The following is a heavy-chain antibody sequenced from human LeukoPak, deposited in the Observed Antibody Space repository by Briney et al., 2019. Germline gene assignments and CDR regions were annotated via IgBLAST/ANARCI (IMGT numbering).Heavy chain of an antibody. J-gene: IGHJ4*02. CDR2: IIPIFGTA. Sequence: ASVKVSCKASGGTSSSYAISWVRQAPGQGLEWMGGIIPIFGTANYAQKFQGRVTITADESTSTAYMELSSLRSEDTAVYYCARERRLPTVTTPYYFDYWGQGTLVTVSS. D-gene: IGHD4-17*01. CDR1: GGTSSSYA. V-gene: IGHV1-69*13. CDR3: ARERRLPTVTTPYYFDY.